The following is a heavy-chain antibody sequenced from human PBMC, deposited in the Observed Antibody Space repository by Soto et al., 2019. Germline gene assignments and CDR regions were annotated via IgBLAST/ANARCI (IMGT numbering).Heavy chain of an antibody. CDR3: GGDGLYDSSGIGDFHX. CDR2: IYHSGST. CDR1: DGSHGSINW. V-gene: IGHV4-4*02. Sequence: PAETLDLTCAVSDGSHGSINWWSWVRQPPGKGLEWIGEIYHSGSTTYNAPFKSRVTISVDKAKNQFSLTLSYVTGAHTAIYYCGGDGLYDSSGIGDFHXWGQGTLLTVSX. J-gene: IGHJ4*03. D-gene: IGHD3-22*01.